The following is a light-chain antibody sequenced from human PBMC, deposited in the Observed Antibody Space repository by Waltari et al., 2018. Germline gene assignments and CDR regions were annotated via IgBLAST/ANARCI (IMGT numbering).Light chain of an antibody. CDR1: GSNIGAGYD. CDR3: QSYDTSLSVV. J-gene: IGLJ2*01. V-gene: IGLV1-40*01. CDR2: GIN. Sequence: QSVLTQPPSVSGAPGQRVPISCTGSGSNIGAGYDLHWYQQLPGKAPKLLIYGINTRPAGVPDRVFGSQSGTSASLAITGLQAEDEAEYYCQSYDTSLSVVFGGGTKLTVL.